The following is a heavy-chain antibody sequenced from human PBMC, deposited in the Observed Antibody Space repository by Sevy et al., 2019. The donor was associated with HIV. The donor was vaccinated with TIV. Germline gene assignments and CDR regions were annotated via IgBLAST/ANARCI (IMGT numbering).Heavy chain of an antibody. Sequence: ASVKVSCRASGDTLTNNYMHWVRQAPGQGLEWMGMVDPSGGNATYAQNFQGRVIMTRDTSTSTLYMDLSGLRSEDTAVYYCVRADPAQHFDSWGQGTLVTVSS. CDR1: GDTLTNNY. J-gene: IGHJ4*02. V-gene: IGHV1-46*01. CDR2: VDPSGGNA. CDR3: VRADPAQHFDS.